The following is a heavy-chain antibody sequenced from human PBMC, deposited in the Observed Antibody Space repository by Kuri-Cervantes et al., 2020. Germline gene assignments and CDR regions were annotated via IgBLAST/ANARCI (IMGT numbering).Heavy chain of an antibody. CDR3: ARDHNWAFDY. CDR1: GFSSSSHA. Sequence: GGSLRLSCPASGFSSSSHAMTWVRKAPGKGLEWVSYISSTNAIYYADSVKGRFTISRDNAKNSLYLQMNSLRDEETAVYYCARDHNWAFDYWGQGSLVTVSS. J-gene: IGHJ4*02. D-gene: IGHD1-20*01. CDR2: ISSTNAI. V-gene: IGHV3-48*02.